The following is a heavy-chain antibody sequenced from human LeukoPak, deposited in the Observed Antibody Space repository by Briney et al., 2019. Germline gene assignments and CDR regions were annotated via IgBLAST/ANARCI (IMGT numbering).Heavy chain of an antibody. CDR2: ISGSGGST. D-gene: IGHD3-16*01. Sequence: GGSLRLSCAASGFTFSSYAMSWVRQAPGKGLEWVSAISGSGGSTYYADSVKGRFTISRDNSKNTLYLQINSLRAEDTAVYYCAKDANYVWGTRPYFFDYWGQGTLVTVSS. J-gene: IGHJ4*02. CDR1: GFTFSSYA. V-gene: IGHV3-23*01. CDR3: AKDANYVWGTRPYFFDY.